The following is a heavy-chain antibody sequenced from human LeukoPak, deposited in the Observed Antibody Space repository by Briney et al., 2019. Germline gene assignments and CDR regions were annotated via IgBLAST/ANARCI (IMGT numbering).Heavy chain of an antibody. V-gene: IGHV3-73*01. Sequence: GGSLRLSCAASGFTFSSYSMNWVRQASGKGLEWVGRIRSKANSYATAYAASVKGRFTISRDDSKNTAYLQMNSLKTEDTAVYYCTRPPNCGGDCSSGGYWGQGTLVTVSS. J-gene: IGHJ4*02. CDR1: GFTFSSYS. D-gene: IGHD2-21*02. CDR3: TRPPNCGGDCSSGGY. CDR2: IRSKANSYAT.